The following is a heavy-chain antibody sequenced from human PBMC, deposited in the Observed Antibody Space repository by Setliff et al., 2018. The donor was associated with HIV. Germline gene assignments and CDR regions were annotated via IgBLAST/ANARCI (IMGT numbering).Heavy chain of an antibody. Sequence: PGGSLRLSCAASGFTFSSYAMSWVRQAPGKGLEWVSAISDSGGDTYYPDSVKGRFTISGDNSKNTLYLQMNSLRAEDTAVYYCAKGLSGPFDYWGQGTLVTVSS. J-gene: IGHJ4*02. D-gene: IGHD3-16*02. CDR3: AKGLSGPFDY. CDR1: GFTFSSYA. V-gene: IGHV3-23*01. CDR2: ISDSGGDT.